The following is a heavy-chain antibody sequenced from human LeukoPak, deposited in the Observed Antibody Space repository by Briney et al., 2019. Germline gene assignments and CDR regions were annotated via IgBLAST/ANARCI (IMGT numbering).Heavy chain of an antibody. Sequence: PGGSLRLSCAASGFTFSSYAMSWVRQAPGKGLEWVSAISGSGGSTYYADSVKGRFTISRDNSKNTLYLQMNSLRAEDTAVYYCAKVPYPHIAVAGTFGYWGQGTLVTVSS. CDR1: GFTFSSYA. J-gene: IGHJ4*02. CDR3: AKVPYPHIAVAGTFGY. V-gene: IGHV3-23*01. D-gene: IGHD6-19*01. CDR2: ISGSGGST.